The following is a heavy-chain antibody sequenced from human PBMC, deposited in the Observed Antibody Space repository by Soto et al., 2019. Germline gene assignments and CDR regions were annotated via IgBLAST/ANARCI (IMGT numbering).Heavy chain of an antibody. Sequence: EVQLVESGGGLVQPGGSLRLSCVTSGFTFSSFWMHWVRQVPGKGLVWVSRINYDGTTTNYADSVKGRFTISRDNAKSTRCLGMNRVGDDDTAVYHCARDSGGLPFGGGGQGTLVTVSS. CDR3: ARDSGGLPFGG. CDR2: INYDGTTT. D-gene: IGHD3-10*01. V-gene: IGHV3-74*01. CDR1: GFTFSSFW. J-gene: IGHJ4*02.